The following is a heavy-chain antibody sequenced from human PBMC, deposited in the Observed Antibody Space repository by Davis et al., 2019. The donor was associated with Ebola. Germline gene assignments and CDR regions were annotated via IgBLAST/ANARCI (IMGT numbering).Heavy chain of an antibody. V-gene: IGHV3-74*01. Sequence: HTGGSLRLSCKGSGYSFTTYWMHWVRQAPGKGLVWVSRINSDGRTTAYADSVKGRFTISRDNAKNTLYLQMNTLRAEDTAVYYCARDLGMGRRVDAFDIWGQGTMATVSS. CDR1: GYSFTTYW. J-gene: IGHJ3*02. CDR3: ARDLGMGRRVDAFDI. CDR2: INSDGRTT. D-gene: IGHD7-27*01.